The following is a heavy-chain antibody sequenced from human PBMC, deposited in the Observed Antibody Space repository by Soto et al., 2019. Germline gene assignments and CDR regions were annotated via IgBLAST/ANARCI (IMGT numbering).Heavy chain of an antibody. J-gene: IGHJ6*02. CDR2: INHSGST. CDR1: GGSFSGYY. V-gene: IGHV4-34*01. D-gene: IGHD3-3*01. CDR3: ARDSPPYYDFWSGYYYYGMDV. Sequence: SETLSLTCAVYGGSFSGYYWSWIRQPPGKGLEWIGEINHSGSTNYNPSLKSRVTISVDTSKNQFSLKLSSVTAADTDVYYCARDSPPYYDFWSGYYYYGMDVWGQGTTVTVSS.